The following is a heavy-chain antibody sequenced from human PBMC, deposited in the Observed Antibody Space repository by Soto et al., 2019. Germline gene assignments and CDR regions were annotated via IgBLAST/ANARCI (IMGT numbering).Heavy chain of an antibody. D-gene: IGHD6-13*01. Sequence: SQTLSLTCVISGDSVSSNSAAWNWIRQSPSRGLEWLGRTYYRSKWYNDYAVSVKSRITINPDTSKNQFSLQLNSVTPEDTAVYYCGRGAIAAAGTRIDYWGQGTLVTVPQ. CDR3: GRGAIAAAGTRIDY. CDR1: GDSVSSNSAA. V-gene: IGHV6-1*01. CDR2: TYYRSKWYN. J-gene: IGHJ4*02.